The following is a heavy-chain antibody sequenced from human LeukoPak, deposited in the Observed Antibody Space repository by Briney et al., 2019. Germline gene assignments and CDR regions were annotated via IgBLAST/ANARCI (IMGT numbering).Heavy chain of an antibody. CDR1: GYTFTTYA. V-gene: IGHV1-3*01. D-gene: IGHD6-19*01. J-gene: IGHJ4*02. CDR2: INAGNGNT. Sequence: ASVKVSCKASGYTFTTYAMRWVRQAPGQRLEWMGWINAGNGNTKYSQKFQGRVTITRDTSASTAYMELSSLRSEDTAMYYCARVGKIGSGWPLGYWGQGTLVTVSS. CDR3: ARVGKIGSGWPLGY.